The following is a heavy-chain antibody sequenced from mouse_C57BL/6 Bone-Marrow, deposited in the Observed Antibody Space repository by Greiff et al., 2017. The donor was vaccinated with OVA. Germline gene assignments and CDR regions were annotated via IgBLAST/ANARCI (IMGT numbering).Heavy chain of an antibody. D-gene: IGHD2-3*01. V-gene: IGHV5-9*01. CDR2: ISGGGGNT. Sequence: DVQLQESGGGLVKPGGSLKLSCAASGFTFSSYTMSWVRQTPEKRLEWVATISGGGGNTYYPDSVKGRFTISRDNAKNTLYLQMSSLRAEDTGLYYCARTSRWMDYWGRGTSVTVSS. CDR3: ARTSRWMDY. CDR1: GFTFSSYT. J-gene: IGHJ4*01.